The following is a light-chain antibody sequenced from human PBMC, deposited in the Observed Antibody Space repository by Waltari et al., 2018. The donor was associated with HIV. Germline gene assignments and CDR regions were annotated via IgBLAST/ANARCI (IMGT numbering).Light chain of an antibody. CDR3: QQYGSSPGT. CDR2: GAS. V-gene: IGKV3-20*01. Sequence: EIVLTQSPGTLSLSPGERATLSCRASQSISSNYLAWYQQKPGQAPRLLMYGASTRATGIPDRFSGSESGTDFTLTISRPEPEDVAVYYCQQYGSSPGTFGGGTKIQIK. CDR1: QSISSNY. J-gene: IGKJ4*01.